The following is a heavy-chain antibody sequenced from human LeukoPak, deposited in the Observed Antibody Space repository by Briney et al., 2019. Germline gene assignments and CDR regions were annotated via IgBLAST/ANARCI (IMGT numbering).Heavy chain of an antibody. CDR2: IKGKTDGGTT. J-gene: IGHJ6*04. V-gene: IGHV3-15*01. D-gene: IGHD3-10*01. CDR1: GFTFSNAW. CDR3: TTTMVRESLNYYYYYGMDV. Sequence: GGSLRLSCAASGFTFSNAWMSWVRQAPGKGLEWVGRIKGKTDGGTTDYAAPVKGRFTISRDDSKNTLYLQMNSLKTEDTAVYYCTTTMVRESLNYYYYYGMDVWGKGTTVTVSS.